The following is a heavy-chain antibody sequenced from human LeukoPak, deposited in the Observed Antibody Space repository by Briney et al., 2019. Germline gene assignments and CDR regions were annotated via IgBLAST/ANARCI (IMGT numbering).Heavy chain of an antibody. V-gene: IGHV3-33*01. CDR1: GFTFNTYG. J-gene: IGHJ4*02. CDR2: MRSDGSDI. CDR3: ARDQSPKWGSGERYFDY. Sequence: PGGSLRLSCEASGFTFNTYGMHWVRQAPGKGLEWVAVMRSDGSDIYYADSVKGRFTISRENSKNTLYLQMNSLRAEDTAVYYCARDQSPKWGSGERYFDYWGQGTLVTVSS. D-gene: IGHD7-27*01.